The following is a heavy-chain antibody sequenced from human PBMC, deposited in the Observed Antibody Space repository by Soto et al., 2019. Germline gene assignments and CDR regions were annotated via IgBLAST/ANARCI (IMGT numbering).Heavy chain of an antibody. D-gene: IGHD2-8*01. Sequence: SETLSLTCAVSGGSISSSNWWSWVRQPPGKGLEWIGEIYHSGSTNYNPSLKSRVTISVDKSKSQFSLKLSSVTAADTAVYYCARFGSGVYATYGMDVWGQGTTVTVSS. CDR1: GGSISSSNW. CDR3: ARFGSGVYATYGMDV. J-gene: IGHJ6*02. V-gene: IGHV4-4*02. CDR2: IYHSGST.